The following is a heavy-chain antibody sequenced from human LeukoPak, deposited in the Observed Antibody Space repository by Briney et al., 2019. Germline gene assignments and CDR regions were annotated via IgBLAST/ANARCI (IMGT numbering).Heavy chain of an antibody. CDR1: GFTFSSYA. V-gene: IGHV3-23*01. Sequence: GGSLRLSCAASGFTFSSYAMSWVRQAPGKGLEWVSAISGSGGSTYYTDSVKGRFTISRDNSKNTLYLQMNSLRAEDTAVYYCAKDAPVNIVVVPAANSWGQGTLVTVSS. CDR2: ISGSGGST. CDR3: AKDAPVNIVVVPAANS. J-gene: IGHJ4*02. D-gene: IGHD2-2*01.